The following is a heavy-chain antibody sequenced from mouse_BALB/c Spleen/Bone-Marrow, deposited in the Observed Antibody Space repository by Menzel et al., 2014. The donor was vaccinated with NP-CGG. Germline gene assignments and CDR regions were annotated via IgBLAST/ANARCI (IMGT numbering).Heavy chain of an antibody. J-gene: IGHJ2*01. D-gene: IGHD1-2*01. Sequence: DVQLQESGGGLVQPGGSLKLSCAASGFDFSRYWMSWVRQAPGKGLEWIGEINPDSSTINYTPSLKDKFIISRDNAKNTLYLQMRKVRSEDTALYYCARQGYYGYSDYWGQGTTLTVFS. CDR1: GFDFSRYW. CDR3: ARQGYYGYSDY. CDR2: INPDSSTI. V-gene: IGHV4-1*02.